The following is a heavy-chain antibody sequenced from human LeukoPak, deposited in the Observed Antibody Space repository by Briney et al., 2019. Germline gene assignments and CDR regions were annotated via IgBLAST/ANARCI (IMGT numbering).Heavy chain of an antibody. CDR3: ARDSVGSYYDEADAFDI. D-gene: IGHD1-26*01. CDR2: IYYSGST. Sequence: SETLSLTCTVSGGSISSYYWSWIRQPPGKGLEWIGYIYYSGSTNYNPSLKSRVTISVDTSKNQFSLKLSSVTAADTAVYYCARDSVGSYYDEADAFDIWGQGTMVTVSS. V-gene: IGHV4-59*12. J-gene: IGHJ3*02. CDR1: GGSISSYY.